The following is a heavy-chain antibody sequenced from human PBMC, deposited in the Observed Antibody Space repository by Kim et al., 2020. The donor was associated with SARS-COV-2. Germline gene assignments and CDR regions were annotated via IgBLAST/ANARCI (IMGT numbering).Heavy chain of an antibody. Sequence: KSYATAYAASVKGRFTISRDDSENTAYLQMNSLKTGDTAVYYCSAVNPGGNWGQGTLVTVSS. V-gene: IGHV3-73*01. CDR3: SAVNPGGN. J-gene: IGHJ4*02. D-gene: IGHD3-10*01. CDR2: KSYAT.